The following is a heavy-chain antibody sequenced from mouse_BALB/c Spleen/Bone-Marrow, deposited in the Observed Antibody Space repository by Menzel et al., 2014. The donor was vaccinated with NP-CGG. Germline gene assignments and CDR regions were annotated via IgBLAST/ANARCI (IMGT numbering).Heavy chain of an antibody. CDR1: GYTFSSYY. Sequence: VQLQQSGAELVKPGASVKLSCKASGYTFSSYYMYWVKQRPGQGLEWIGEINPSNGGTKFNEKFKSKATLTVDKSSSTAYMQLSSLTSEDSAAYYCTGSNYGYWYFDVWGAGTTVTVSS. CDR3: TGSNYGYWYFDV. CDR2: INPSNGGT. D-gene: IGHD1-1*01. J-gene: IGHJ1*01. V-gene: IGHV1S81*02.